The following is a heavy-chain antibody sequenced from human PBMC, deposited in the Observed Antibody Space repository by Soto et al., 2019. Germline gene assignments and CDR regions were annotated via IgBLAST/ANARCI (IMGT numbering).Heavy chain of an antibody. J-gene: IGHJ4*02. V-gene: IGHV3-23*01. Sequence: EVQLLESGGGLVQPGGSLRLSCAASGFTFSSYAMSWVRQAPGEGLEWVSTISGSGGSTYYGDSVKGRFTISRDNSKNTLYLQMNSLRAEDTAVYYCAKDLNAYSNHVFLAYWGQGTLVTVSS. CDR2: ISGSGGST. CDR3: AKDLNAYSNHVFLAY. D-gene: IGHD4-4*01. CDR1: GFTFSSYA.